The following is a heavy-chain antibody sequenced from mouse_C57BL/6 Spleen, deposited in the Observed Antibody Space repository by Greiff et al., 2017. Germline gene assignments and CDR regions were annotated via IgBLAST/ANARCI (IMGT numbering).Heavy chain of an antibody. CDR3: ARSGGYDYDWYFDV. V-gene: IGHV1-81*01. CDR1: GYTFTSSG. CDR2: ISPRSDNT. D-gene: IGHD2-4*01. J-gene: IGHJ1*03. Sequence: VQLQQSGADLARPGASVKLSCKASGYTFTSSGISWVKQRTGQGLEWIGEISPRSDNTYYNERFKGKATLTADKSSSTAFMELRSLTSEDSAVYFCARSGGYDYDWYFDVWGTGTTVTVSS.